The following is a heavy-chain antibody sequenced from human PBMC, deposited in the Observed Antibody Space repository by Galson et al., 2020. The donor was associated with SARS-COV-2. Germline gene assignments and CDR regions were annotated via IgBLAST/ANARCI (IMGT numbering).Heavy chain of an antibody. CDR3: AKALGGSSSVYFHYYFMDV. CDR2: ISWNSGHR. Sequence: GGSLRLSCAASGFSFDDYAMHWVRQVPGKGLEWVSGISWNSGHRGYADSVKGRFTVSRDNAKNSLYLQMNSLRSEDTALYYCAKALGGSSSVYFHYYFMDVWGKGTTVTVSS. CDR1: GFSFDDYA. V-gene: IGHV3-9*01. J-gene: IGHJ6*03. D-gene: IGHD6-6*01.